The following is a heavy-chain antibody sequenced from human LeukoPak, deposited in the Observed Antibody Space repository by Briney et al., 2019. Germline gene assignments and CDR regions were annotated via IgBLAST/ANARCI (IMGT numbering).Heavy chain of an antibody. J-gene: IGHJ6*03. Sequence: SETLSLTCTVSGGSISSYYWTWIRQPPGKGLEWIGYIYYSGSTNYNPSLKSRSTISVDTSKNHFSLRLSSVTAADTAVYYCARASPPVGYYYYVDVWGKGTTVTVSS. V-gene: IGHV4-59*01. CDR3: ARASPPVGYYYYVDV. D-gene: IGHD1-26*01. CDR1: GGSISSYY. CDR2: IYYSGST.